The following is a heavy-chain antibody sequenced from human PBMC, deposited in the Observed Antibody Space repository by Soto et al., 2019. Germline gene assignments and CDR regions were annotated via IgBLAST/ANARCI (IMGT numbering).Heavy chain of an antibody. D-gene: IGHD3-10*01. CDR3: ARSRGLPHYFDN. CDR2: INPSGGST. V-gene: IGHV1-46*01. CDR1: SYSFTSYS. Sequence: AASVKVSCKASSYSFTSYSFHWVRQAPGQGLEWMGIINPSGGSTRYAQKFQGRVTMTSDTSTGTVYMEVSSLRSEDTAVYYCARSRGLPHYFDNWGQGTLVTVSS. J-gene: IGHJ4*02.